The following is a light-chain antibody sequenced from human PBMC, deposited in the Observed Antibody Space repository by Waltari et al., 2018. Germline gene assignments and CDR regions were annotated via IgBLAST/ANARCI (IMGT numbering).Light chain of an antibody. CDR1: QSLFFGASGKNY. V-gene: IGKV4-1*01. Sequence: DIVLTQSPDSLAVSLGERATIDCWSSQSLFFGASGKNYLAWYQQKPGQPPKVLIYWASSREAGVPWGISRRGVWAHFTLTVDSLQAEDVAVYYCQQYSSSPITFGQGTRLEI. CDR3: QQYSSSPIT. J-gene: IGKJ5*01. CDR2: WAS.